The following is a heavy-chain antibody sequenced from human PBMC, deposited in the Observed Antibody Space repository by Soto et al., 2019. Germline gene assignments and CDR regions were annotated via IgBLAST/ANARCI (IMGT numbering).Heavy chain of an antibody. CDR1: GGTFSSYA. D-gene: IGHD3-22*01. CDR2: IIPIFGTA. V-gene: IGHV1-69*01. J-gene: IGHJ5*02. CDR3: ARGDYDSSGYSAGWFDP. Sequence: QVQLVQSGAEVKKPGSSVKVSCKASGGTFSSYAISWVRQAPGQGLEWMGGIIPIFGTAHYAQKFQGRVTMTADESTSTSYIEMSSLRSEDTAVYYCARGDYDSSGYSAGWFDPWGQGTLVTVSS.